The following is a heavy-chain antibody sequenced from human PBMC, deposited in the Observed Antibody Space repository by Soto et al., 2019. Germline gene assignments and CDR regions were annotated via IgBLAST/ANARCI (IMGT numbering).Heavy chain of an antibody. CDR1: GFIFTRYK. D-gene: IGHD2-21*02. V-gene: IGHV5-51*01. CDR3: MRSYGDYDYFYYGIDV. Sequence: GESLKISCEGSGFIFTRYKIGWVRQMPGKGLEWMGIINPGNSDTTYSPSFQGQVTISADKSINTAYLQWSSLKASDTAMYYCMRSYGDYDYFYYGIDVWGQRTTVTVS. J-gene: IGHJ6*02. CDR2: INPGNSDT.